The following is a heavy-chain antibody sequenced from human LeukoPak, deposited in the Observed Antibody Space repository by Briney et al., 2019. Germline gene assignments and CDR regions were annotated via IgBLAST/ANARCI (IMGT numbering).Heavy chain of an antibody. V-gene: IGHV4-39*01. CDR3: ARVLYCSGGNCYHWFDP. D-gene: IGHD2-15*01. CDR2: IYYSGTT. J-gene: IGHJ5*02. Sequence: SETLSLTCTVSGGSITSSPYYWGWIRQAPGKALEWIANIYYSGTTAYNPSLKSRVTISVDTPKNQFSLELTSVTAADTAVYYCARVLYCSGGNCYHWFDPWGQGTLVTVSS. CDR1: GGSITSSPYY.